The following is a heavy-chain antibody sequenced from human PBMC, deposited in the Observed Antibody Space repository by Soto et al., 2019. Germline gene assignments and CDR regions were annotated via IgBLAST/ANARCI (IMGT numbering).Heavy chain of an antibody. CDR1: GYTLTELS. J-gene: IGHJ4*02. CDR3: AASATGYCSAGSCSQFDY. CDR2: FDPEDGET. D-gene: IGHD2-15*01. Sequence: GASVKVSCKVSGYTLTELSIHWVRQAPGKGLELMGDFDPEDGETIFAQKFQGRVSMTEDTSTNTAYMELSSLRSEDTALCYCAASATGYCSAGSCSQFDYWGQGTLVTVSS. V-gene: IGHV1-24*01.